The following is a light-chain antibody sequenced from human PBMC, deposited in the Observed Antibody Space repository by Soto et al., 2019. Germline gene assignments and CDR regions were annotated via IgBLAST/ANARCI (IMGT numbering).Light chain of an antibody. Sequence: QMTQSPSSLSASVGERVTISCRASQSIGTYLNWHQQKPGEAPKVLIFGASRLLTGVPTRFSGSGSGTEFTLTISSLQPEDSATYFCQQASGSVFSFGQGTKLEI. J-gene: IGKJ2*03. CDR2: GAS. CDR3: QQASGSVFS. CDR1: QSIGTY. V-gene: IGKV1-39*01.